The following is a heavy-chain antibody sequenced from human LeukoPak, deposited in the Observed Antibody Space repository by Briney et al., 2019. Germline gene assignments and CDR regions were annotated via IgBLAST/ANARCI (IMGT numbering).Heavy chain of an antibody. V-gene: IGHV3-23*01. Sequence: PGGSLRLSCAASGFTFSSYAMSWVRQAPGKGLEWVSAISGSGGSTYYADSVKGRFTISRDNSKNTLYLQMNSLRAEDTAVYYCARDSLEGSYYYTIWGQGTTVTVSS. D-gene: IGHD1-26*01. CDR1: GFTFSSYA. J-gene: IGHJ6*02. CDR2: ISGSGGST. CDR3: ARDSLEGSYYYTI.